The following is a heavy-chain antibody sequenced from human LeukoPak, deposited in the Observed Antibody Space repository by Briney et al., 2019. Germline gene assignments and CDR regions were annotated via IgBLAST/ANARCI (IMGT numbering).Heavy chain of an antibody. CDR1: GFTFSSYA. D-gene: IGHD5-24*01. J-gene: IGHJ4*02. Sequence: GGSLRLSCAASGFTFSSYAMSWVRQAPGKGLEWVSSVSGSGGNTYYAESVKGRFTISRDNSKNTMYLQMNSLRADDTAVYYCAKVTTWLQQHSFDYWGQGTLVSVPS. V-gene: IGHV3-23*01. CDR3: AKVTTWLQQHSFDY. CDR2: VSGSGGNT.